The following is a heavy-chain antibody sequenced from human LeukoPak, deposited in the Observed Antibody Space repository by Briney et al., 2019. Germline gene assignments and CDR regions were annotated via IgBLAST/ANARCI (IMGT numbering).Heavy chain of an antibody. CDR1: GYTFTDYY. V-gene: IGHV1-2*02. CDR2: INPNSGGT. J-gene: IGHJ4*02. CDR3: ARDWVTGTPSVY. D-gene: IGHD1-20*01. Sequence: GASVKVSCKASGYTFTDYYMHWVRQAPGQGLEWMGWINPNSGGTNYAQKFQGRVTMTRDTSITTAYMELSRLSSDDTAVYYCARDWVTGTPSVYWGQGTLVTVSS.